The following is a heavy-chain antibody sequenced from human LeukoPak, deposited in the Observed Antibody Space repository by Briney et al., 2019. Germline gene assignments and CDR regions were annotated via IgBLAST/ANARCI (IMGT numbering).Heavy chain of an antibody. CDR3: ARDYLQRYFDY. CDR1: NYTFTSYG. J-gene: IGHJ4*02. V-gene: IGHV1-18*01. D-gene: IGHD4-11*01. Sequence: ASVKVSCKASNYTFTSYGISWVRQAPGQGLEWMAWITAYNGDTNYAQKLQGRVTMTTDTSTSTAYMELRGLRSDDTAVYYCARDYLQRYFDYWGQGTPVTVSS. CDR2: ITAYNGDT.